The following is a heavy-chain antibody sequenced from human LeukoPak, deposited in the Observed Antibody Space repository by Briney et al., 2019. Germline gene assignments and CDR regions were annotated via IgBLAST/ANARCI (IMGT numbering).Heavy chain of an antibody. D-gene: IGHD5-12*01. CDR1: GYTFSGFY. J-gene: IGHJ6*03. CDR3: AKDRYGDYEAPFHYYMDA. Sequence: GASVKVSCKASGYTFSGFYIHWVRQAPGQGLEWMGWTNPNSGVTNYAQKLQGRVTITRDTSIDTAYMQLSRLRSDDTAVYYCAKDRYGDYEAPFHYYMDAWGRGTTVTVSS. V-gene: IGHV1-2*02. CDR2: TNPNSGVT.